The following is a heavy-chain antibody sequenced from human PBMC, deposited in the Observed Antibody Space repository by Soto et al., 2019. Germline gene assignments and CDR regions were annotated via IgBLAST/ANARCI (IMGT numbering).Heavy chain of an antibody. D-gene: IGHD2-2*01. J-gene: IGHJ6*02. CDR3: ARPPGGCSSTSCAYYYYYGMDV. CDR1: GFTFSSYS. CDR2: ISSSSSYI. Sequence: EVQLVESGGGLVKPGGSLRLSCAASGFTFSSYSMNWVRQAPGKGLEWVSSISSSSSYIYYADSVKGRFTISRDNAKNSLYLQMNSLRAEDTAVYYCARPPGGCSSTSCAYYYYYGMDVWGQGTTVTVSS. V-gene: IGHV3-21*01.